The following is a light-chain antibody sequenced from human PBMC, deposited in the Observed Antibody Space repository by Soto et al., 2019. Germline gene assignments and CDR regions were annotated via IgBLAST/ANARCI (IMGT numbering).Light chain of an antibody. CDR1: PSVLYSSNNKNY. CDR3: QQYYSTPWT. Sequence: DIVMTQSPDSLAVSLGERATINCKSSPSVLYSSNNKNYLAWYQQKPGQPPKLLMYWASNRESGVPDRLSGSGSGTDFTLTINSLQAEDVAVYYCQQYYSTPWTFGQGTKV. CDR2: WAS. V-gene: IGKV4-1*01. J-gene: IGKJ1*01.